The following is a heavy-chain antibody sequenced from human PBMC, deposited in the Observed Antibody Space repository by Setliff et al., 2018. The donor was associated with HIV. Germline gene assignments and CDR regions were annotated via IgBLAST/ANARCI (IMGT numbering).Heavy chain of an antibody. CDR2: INHSGST. CDR3: ARGDYYDSSGYEGLDS. CDR1: GGSFSGYY. Sequence: PSETLSLTCAVYGGSFSGYYWSWIRQPPGKGLEWIGEINHSGSTNYNPSLKSRVTISVDKSKNQFSLKVSSVTAADTAVYYCARGDYYDSSGYEGLDSWGQGTLVTVSS. J-gene: IGHJ4*02. D-gene: IGHD3-22*01. V-gene: IGHV4-34*01.